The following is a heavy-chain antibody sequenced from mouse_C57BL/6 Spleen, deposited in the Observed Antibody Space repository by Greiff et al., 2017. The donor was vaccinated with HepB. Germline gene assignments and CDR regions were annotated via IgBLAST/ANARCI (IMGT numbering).Heavy chain of an antibody. Sequence: QVQLQQSGAELVKPGASVKLSCKASGYTFTSYWMHWVKQRPGQGLEWIGMIHPNSGSTNYNEKFKSKATLTVDKSSSTAYMQLSSLTSEDSAVYYCARYDYEGGNYWGQGTTLTVSS. V-gene: IGHV1-64*01. CDR1: GYTFTSYW. CDR3: ARYDYEGGNY. D-gene: IGHD2-4*01. J-gene: IGHJ2*01. CDR2: IHPNSGST.